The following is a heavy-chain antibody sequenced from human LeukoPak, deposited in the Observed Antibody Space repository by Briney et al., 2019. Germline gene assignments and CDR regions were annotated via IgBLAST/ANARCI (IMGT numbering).Heavy chain of an antibody. CDR1: GYTFTSYD. CDR3: ARVEPVQFLDV. CDR2: MNPNSGNT. J-gene: IGHJ6*04. Sequence: ASVKVSCKASGYTFTSYDINWVRQATGQGLEWMGWMNPNSGNTGYAQKFQDRVTMSRNTSISTAYMELSSLRSEDTAVYYCARVEPVQFLDVWGKGTTVTVSS. V-gene: IGHV1-8*01. D-gene: IGHD1-14*01.